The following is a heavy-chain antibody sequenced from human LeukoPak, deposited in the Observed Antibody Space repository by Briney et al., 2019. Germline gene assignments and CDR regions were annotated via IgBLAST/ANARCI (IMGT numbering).Heavy chain of an antibody. V-gene: IGHV4-39*01. CDR3: ARHGSPGELLKDFDY. J-gene: IGHJ4*02. CDR1: GGSISSSSYY. D-gene: IGHD3-10*01. Sequence: SETLSLTCTVSGGSISSSSYYWGWIRQPPGKGLEWIGSIYYSGSTYYNSSLKSRFTISVDTSKNQFSLKLSSVTAADTAVYYCARHGSPGELLKDFDYWGQGTLVTVSS. CDR2: IYYSGST.